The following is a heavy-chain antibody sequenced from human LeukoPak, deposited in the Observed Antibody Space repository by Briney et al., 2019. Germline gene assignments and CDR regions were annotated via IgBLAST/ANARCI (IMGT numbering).Heavy chain of an antibody. CDR3: VKDVNTVTISYFDY. J-gene: IGHJ4*02. Sequence: GGSLRLSCAASGLTFSSYSMHWVRQAPGKGLEYVSAISSNGGSTYYADSVKGRFTISRDNSKNTLYLQMSSLRAEDTAVYYCVKDVNTVTISYFDYWGQGTLVTGSS. CDR2: ISSNGGST. V-gene: IGHV3-64D*06. CDR1: GLTFSSYS. D-gene: IGHD4-17*01.